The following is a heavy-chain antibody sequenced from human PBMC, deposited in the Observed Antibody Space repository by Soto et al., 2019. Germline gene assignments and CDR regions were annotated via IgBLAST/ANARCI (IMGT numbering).Heavy chain of an antibody. CDR3: ARLPKGSLVTA. V-gene: IGHV3-48*02. CDR1: GFRFSDHS. Sequence: LVESGGDLVYPGGSLRLSCVASGFRFSDHSMNWVRQAPGKGLQWISYISSNSDTTYYADSVKGRFTVSRDNAKNALFLQMNSLRDDDTATYYCARLPKGSLVTAWGQGARATVSS. CDR2: ISSNSDTT. J-gene: IGHJ4*02. D-gene: IGHD2-21*02.